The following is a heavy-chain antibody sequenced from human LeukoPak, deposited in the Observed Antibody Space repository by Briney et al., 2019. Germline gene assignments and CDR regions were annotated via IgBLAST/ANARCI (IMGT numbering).Heavy chain of an antibody. D-gene: IGHD3-22*01. V-gene: IGHV4-34*01. Sequence: RSDTLSLTCAVYGGSFCGYYWSWLRQPPGKGLEWIGEINHSGSTNYTPSLKSRVTISVDTSKNQFSLKLSSVTAADTAVYYCTRGSIAYYYMDVWGKGTTVTISS. CDR2: INHSGST. J-gene: IGHJ6*03. CDR1: GGSFCGYY. CDR3: TRGSIAYYYMDV.